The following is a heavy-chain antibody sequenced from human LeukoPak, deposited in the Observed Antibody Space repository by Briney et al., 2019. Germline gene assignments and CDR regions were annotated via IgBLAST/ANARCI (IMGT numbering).Heavy chain of an antibody. D-gene: IGHD5-18*01. J-gene: IGHJ6*02. CDR2: MDPNGGNT. V-gene: IGHV1-8*01. CDR1: GYTFTSYD. Sequence: GASVKVSCKASGYTFTSYDINWVRQGTGQGLEWMGWMDPNGGNTGYAQKCQGRVTMTRNTSISTAYMELSSLRSEDTAVYYCARGLGELWLPVPTRPYGMDVWGQGTTVTVSS. CDR3: ARGLGELWLPVPTRPYGMDV.